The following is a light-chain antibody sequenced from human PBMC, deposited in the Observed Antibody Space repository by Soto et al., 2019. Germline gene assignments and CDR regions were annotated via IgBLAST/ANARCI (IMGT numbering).Light chain of an antibody. V-gene: IGKV1-39*01. CDR2: DAS. CDR1: QSISTY. Sequence: DIQMTQSPSSLSASVGNRVTITFRASQSISTYLNWYQKKPGKAPNLLIYDASRLQSGVPSRLSGSGGGTDFTLSISSVQPEDFATYFCQQSYMDPITFGQGTRLEIK. CDR3: QQSYMDPIT. J-gene: IGKJ5*01.